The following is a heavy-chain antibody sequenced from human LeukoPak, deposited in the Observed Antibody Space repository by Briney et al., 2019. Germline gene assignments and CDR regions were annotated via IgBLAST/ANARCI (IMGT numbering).Heavy chain of an antibody. CDR2: IYSGGST. J-gene: IGHJ4*02. CDR3: ARATPGWWELQR. V-gene: IGHV3-53*01. CDR1: GFTISSNY. Sequence: GGSLRLSCAASGFTISSNYMSWVRQAPGKGLEWVSVIYSGGSTYYADSVKGRFTISRDNDKNTLFLQMNSLRAEDTAVYYCARATPGWWELQRWGQGTLVTVSS. D-gene: IGHD1-26*01.